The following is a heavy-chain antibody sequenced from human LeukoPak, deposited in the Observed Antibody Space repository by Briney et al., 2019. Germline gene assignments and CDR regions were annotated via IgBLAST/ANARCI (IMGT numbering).Heavy chain of an antibody. CDR2: ISSSSSYI. V-gene: IGHV3-21*01. CDR1: GFTFDDYA. D-gene: IGHD3-9*01. J-gene: IGHJ6*02. CDR3: AKDSDILTGYYKPRGMDV. Sequence: PGGSLRLSCAASGFTFDDYAMHWVRQAPGKGLEWVSSISSSSSYIYYADSVKGRFTISRDNAKNSLYLQMNSLRAEDTAVYYCAKDSDILTGYYKPRGMDVWGQGTTVTVSS.